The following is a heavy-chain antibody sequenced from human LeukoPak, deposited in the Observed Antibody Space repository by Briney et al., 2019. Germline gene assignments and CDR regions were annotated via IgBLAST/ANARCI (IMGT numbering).Heavy chain of an antibody. CDR1: GFTFSSYG. D-gene: IGHD3-10*01. J-gene: IGHJ3*01. CDR2: IYTGGGT. CDR3: ARQASGSGRRGPFDL. V-gene: IGHV3-66*04. Sequence: QPGGSLRLSCVASGFTFSSYGMSWVRQAPGKGLEWVSLIYTGGGTNYATSVRGRFTISKDNSQNTLYLQMDSLRAEDTAVYYCARQASGSGRRGPFDLWGQGTMVTVSS.